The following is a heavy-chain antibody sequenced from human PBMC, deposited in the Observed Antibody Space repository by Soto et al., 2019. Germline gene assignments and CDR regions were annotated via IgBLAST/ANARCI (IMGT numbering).Heavy chain of an antibody. CDR2: ISGSGGST. Sequence: GGSLRLSCAASGFTFSSYAMSWVRQAPGKGLEWVSAISGSGGSTYYADSVKGRFTISRDNSKNTLYLQMNSLRAEDTAVYYCAKDTSGTGTYDSADYWGQGTLVTVSS. CDR3: AKDTSGTGTYDSADY. CDR1: GFTFSSYA. D-gene: IGHD1-7*01. V-gene: IGHV3-23*01. J-gene: IGHJ4*02.